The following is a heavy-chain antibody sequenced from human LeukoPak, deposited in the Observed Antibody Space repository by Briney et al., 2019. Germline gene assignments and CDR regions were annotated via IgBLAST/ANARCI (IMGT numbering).Heavy chain of an antibody. CDR3: ARDCSSTSCSPQNAFDI. J-gene: IGHJ3*02. Sequence: GGSLRLSCAASGFTFSSYEMHWVRQAPGKGLGWVSSISSSSSYIYYADSVKGRFTISRDNAKNSLYLQMNSLRAEDTAVYYCARDCSSTSCSPQNAFDIWGQGTMVTVSS. CDR1: GFTFSSYE. CDR2: ISSSSSYI. V-gene: IGHV3-21*01. D-gene: IGHD2-2*01.